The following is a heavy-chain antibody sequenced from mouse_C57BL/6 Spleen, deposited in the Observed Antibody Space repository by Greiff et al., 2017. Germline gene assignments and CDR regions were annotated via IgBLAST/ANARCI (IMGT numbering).Heavy chain of an antibody. V-gene: IGHV5-9*01. J-gene: IGHJ3*01. Sequence: EVQRVESGGSLVKPGGSLKLSCAASGFTFSSYTMSWVRQTPEKRLEWVATISGGGGNTYYPDSVKGRFTISRDNAKNTLYLQMSSLRSEDTALYYCARLYSNFAYWGQGTLVTVSA. D-gene: IGHD2-5*01. CDR1: GFTFSSYT. CDR3: ARLYSNFAY. CDR2: ISGGGGNT.